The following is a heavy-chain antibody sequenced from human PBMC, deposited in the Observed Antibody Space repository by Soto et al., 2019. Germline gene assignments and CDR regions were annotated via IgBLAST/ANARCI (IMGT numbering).Heavy chain of an antibody. D-gene: IGHD4-4*01. CDR3: AKRRDGYSFYYFYSMDV. Sequence: SGGSRRLSCAASGFTFSNYGMHWVRQAPGKGLEWVAAILYDGSNTYYADSVKGRFTISRDNSKNTLYLQMNSLRAEYTAVYHCAKRRDGYSFYYFYSMDVWGQGTTVT. CDR1: GFTFSNYG. CDR2: ILYDGSNT. V-gene: IGHV3-30*18. J-gene: IGHJ6*02.